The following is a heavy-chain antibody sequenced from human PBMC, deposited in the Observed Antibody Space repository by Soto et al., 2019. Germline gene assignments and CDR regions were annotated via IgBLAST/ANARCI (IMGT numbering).Heavy chain of an antibody. CDR2: ISGSGFKK. Sequence: VGSLRLSCAASGFIFENLGMSWVRQAPGKGLEWISSISGSGFKKYYADSVKGRFTISRDSSKSTVYLELNNLSAEDTAVYHCAKNQGVELVPLATVDWFDPWGQGSVVTVSS. V-gene: IGHV3-23*01. CDR3: AKNQGVELVPLATVDWFDP. J-gene: IGHJ5*02. CDR1: GFIFENLG. D-gene: IGHD1-26*01.